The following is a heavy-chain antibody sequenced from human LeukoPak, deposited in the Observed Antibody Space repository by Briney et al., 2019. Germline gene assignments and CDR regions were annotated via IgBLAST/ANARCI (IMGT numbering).Heavy chain of an antibody. CDR3: ARWSYYGSGTYGVYFYMDV. D-gene: IGHD3-10*01. Sequence: GGSLRLSCAASGFTFSSYSMNWVRQAPGKGLEWVSYISSSSSTIYYADSVKGRFTISRDNAKNSLYLQMNSLRAEDTAMYYCARWSYYGSGTYGVYFYMDVWGKGTTVTVSS. CDR2: ISSSSSTI. CDR1: GFTFSSYS. J-gene: IGHJ6*03. V-gene: IGHV3-48*01.